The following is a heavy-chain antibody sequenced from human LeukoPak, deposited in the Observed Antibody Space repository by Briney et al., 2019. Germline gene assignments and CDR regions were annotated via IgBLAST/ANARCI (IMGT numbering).Heavy chain of an antibody. CDR2: IYSGGST. D-gene: IGHD5-18*01. V-gene: IGHV3-53*01. CDR1: GFTVSSNY. J-gene: IGHJ4*02. Sequence: GGSLRLSCAASGFTVSSNYMSWVRQAPGKGLEWVSVIYSGGSTYYADSVKGRFTISRDNSKNTLYLQMNSLRAEDTAVYYCAKDSAGYSYGPFDYWGQGTLVTVSS. CDR3: AKDSAGYSYGPFDY.